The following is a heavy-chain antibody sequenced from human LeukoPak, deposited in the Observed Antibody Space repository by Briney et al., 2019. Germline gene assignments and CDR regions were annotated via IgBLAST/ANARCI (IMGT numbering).Heavy chain of an antibody. CDR3: AKEVTIPAAGRKDYYYYGLDV. J-gene: IGHJ6*02. D-gene: IGHD6-13*01. V-gene: IGHV3-74*01. Sequence: GGSLRLSCAASGFTFSSYWMHWVRQAPGKGPVWVSRINSDGSSTSYADSVKGRFTISRDNAKNTLYLQMNSLRAEDTAVYYCAKEVTIPAAGRKDYYYYGLDVWGQGTTVTVSS. CDR2: INSDGSST. CDR1: GFTFSSYW.